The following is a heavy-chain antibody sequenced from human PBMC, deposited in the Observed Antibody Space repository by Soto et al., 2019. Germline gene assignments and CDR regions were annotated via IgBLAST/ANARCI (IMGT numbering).Heavy chain of an antibody. CDR2: INSDGSST. CDR1: GFTFSSYW. CDR3: ARGYYYDSSGYYDAFDI. D-gene: IGHD3-22*01. J-gene: IGHJ3*02. V-gene: IGHV3-74*01. Sequence: GGSLRLSCAASGFTFSSYWMHWVRQAPGKGLVWVSRINSDGSSTSYADSVKGRFTISRDNAKNTLYLQMNSLRAEDKAVYYCARGYYYDSSGYYDAFDIWGQGTMVTVSS.